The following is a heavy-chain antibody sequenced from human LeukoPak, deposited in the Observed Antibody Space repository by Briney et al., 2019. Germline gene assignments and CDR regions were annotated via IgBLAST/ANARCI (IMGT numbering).Heavy chain of an antibody. CDR3: ARGAGYYYGSGSYWAKNWFDP. D-gene: IGHD3-10*01. CDR2: ISSNGGSI. V-gene: IGHV3-64*01. J-gene: IGHJ5*02. Sequence: GGSLRLSCAASGFTFSDYAMHWVRQAPGKELEYVSAISSNGGSIHYANSVKGRFIISRDNSKNTLYLQMDSLRAEDMAVYYCARGAGYYYGSGSYWAKNWFDPWGQGTLVTVSS. CDR1: GFTFSDYA.